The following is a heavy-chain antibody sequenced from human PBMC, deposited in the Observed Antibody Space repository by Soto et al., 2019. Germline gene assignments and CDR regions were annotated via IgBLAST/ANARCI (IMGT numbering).Heavy chain of an antibody. CDR2: LDGAGGST. J-gene: IGHJ6*02. D-gene: IGHD3-10*01. Sequence: GGSLRLSCLDSGFTFSDYAMTWVRHVPRRGLEWVASLDGAGGSTYYADSVRGRFTISRDNSQNTLFLQMKRLTVDDTAIYYCAAPRDEYGSGVSWFTYGMDIWGQGTTVTVSS. CDR3: AAPRDEYGSGVSWFTYGMDI. CDR1: GFTFSDYA. V-gene: IGHV3-23*01.